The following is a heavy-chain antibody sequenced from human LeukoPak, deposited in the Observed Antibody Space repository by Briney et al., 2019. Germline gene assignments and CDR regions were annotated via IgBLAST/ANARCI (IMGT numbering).Heavy chain of an antibody. CDR1: GGSISSYY. Sequence: PSETLSLTCTVSGGSISSYYWSWIRQPPGKGLEWIGYIYYSGSTNYNPSLKSRVTISVDTSKNQFSLKLSSVTAADTAVYYCARGPFYGDYYYYYGMDVWGKGTTVTVSS. CDR2: IYYSGST. D-gene: IGHD4-17*01. CDR3: ARGPFYGDYYYYYGMDV. J-gene: IGHJ6*04. V-gene: IGHV4-59*08.